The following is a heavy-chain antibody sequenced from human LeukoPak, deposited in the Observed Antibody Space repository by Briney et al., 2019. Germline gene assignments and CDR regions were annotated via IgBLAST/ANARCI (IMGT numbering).Heavy chain of an antibody. CDR3: ASEVPLYYYDSSGGY. V-gene: IGHV3-30-3*01. Sequence: GGSLRLSCAASGFTFSTYAMHWVRQAPGKGLEWVSVISYDGSNKYYADSVKGRFTISRDNSKNTLYLQMNSLRAEDTAVYYCASEVPLYYYDSSGGYWGQGTLVTVSS. D-gene: IGHD3-22*01. CDR1: GFTFSTYA. CDR2: ISYDGSNK. J-gene: IGHJ4*02.